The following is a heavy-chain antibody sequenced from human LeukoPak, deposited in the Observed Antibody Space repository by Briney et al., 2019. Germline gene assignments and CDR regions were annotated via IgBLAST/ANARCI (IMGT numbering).Heavy chain of an antibody. J-gene: IGHJ4*02. CDR1: GFTFSDSW. CDR2: ISTSTTTI. Sequence: GGSLRLSCAVSGFTFSDSWMHWVRQAPGKGLEWISYISTSTTTIYYANSVKGRFTISRDNAKKSLYLQMNSLRVEDTGVYYCASWGEGALDNWGQGTLVTVSS. V-gene: IGHV3-48*01. D-gene: IGHD1-26*01. CDR3: ASWGEGALDN.